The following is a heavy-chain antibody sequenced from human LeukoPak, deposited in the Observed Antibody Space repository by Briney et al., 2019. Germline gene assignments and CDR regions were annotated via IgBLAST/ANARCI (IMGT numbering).Heavy chain of an antibody. CDR2: NSGSGGST. V-gene: IGHV3-23*01. J-gene: IGHJ6*02. D-gene: IGHD3-10*01. Sequence: GGSLRLSCAASGFTFSSYAMSWVRQAPGKGLEWVSANSGSGGSTYYADSVKGRFTISRDNSKNTLYLQMNSLRAEDTAVYYCASSQIWFGDLYGMDVWGQGTTVTVSS. CDR3: ASSQIWFGDLYGMDV. CDR1: GFTFSSYA.